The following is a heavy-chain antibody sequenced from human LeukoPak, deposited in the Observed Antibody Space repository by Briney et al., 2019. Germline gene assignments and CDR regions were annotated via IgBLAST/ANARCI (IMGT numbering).Heavy chain of an antibody. CDR3: ARHSGYSGYDFDY. D-gene: IGHD5-12*01. J-gene: IGHJ4*02. Sequence: SETLSLTCTVSGGSISSSSYYWGWIRQPPGTGLEWIGSIYYSGSTYFNPSLKSRVTISVDTSKNQFSLKLSSVTAADTAVYYCARHSGYSGYDFDYWGQGTLVTVSS. CDR1: GGSISSSSYY. V-gene: IGHV4-39*01. CDR2: IYYSGST.